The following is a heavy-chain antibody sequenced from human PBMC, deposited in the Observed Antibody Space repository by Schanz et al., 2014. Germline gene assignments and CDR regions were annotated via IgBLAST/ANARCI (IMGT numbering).Heavy chain of an antibody. CDR1: GYTFTSHG. D-gene: IGHD3-9*01. Sequence: QVQLVQSGAEVKKPGASVKVSCKASGYTFTSHGISWVRQAPGQGLEWMGWITAYNGDTNYALKLQGRVTMTTDTSTSTAYMELRSLRSDDTAVYYCARVQDDILTGSEYYYGMDVWGRGTTVTVSS. CDR2: ITAYNGDT. V-gene: IGHV1-18*01. CDR3: ARVQDDILTGSEYYYGMDV. J-gene: IGHJ6*02.